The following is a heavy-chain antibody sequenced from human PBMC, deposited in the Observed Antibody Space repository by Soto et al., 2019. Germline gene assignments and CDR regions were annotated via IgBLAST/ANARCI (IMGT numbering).Heavy chain of an antibody. Sequence: LSLTCAISGDSVSSNSAAWNWIRQSPSRGLEWLGRTYYRSKWYNDYAVSVKSRITINPDTSKNQFSLQLNSVTPEDTAVYYCAREPYNWNYPYYYYYGMDVWGQGTTVSVSS. V-gene: IGHV6-1*01. CDR1: GDSVSSNSAA. CDR3: AREPYNWNYPYYYYYGMDV. J-gene: IGHJ6*02. D-gene: IGHD1-7*01. CDR2: TYYRSKWYN.